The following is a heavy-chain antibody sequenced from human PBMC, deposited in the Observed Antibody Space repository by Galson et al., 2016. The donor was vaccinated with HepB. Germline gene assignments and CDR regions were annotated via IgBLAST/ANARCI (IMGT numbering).Heavy chain of an antibody. CDR3: TRSPVMRLPDN. CDR1: GASFSGYY. CDR2: INHSGST. Sequence: SETLSLTCDVSGASFSGYYWSWIRQPPGKGLEWIGEINHSGSTNYNPSLKSRVTISIDTSKNQFFLKLSSVTAADTAVYYCTRSPVMRLPDNWGQGTLVTVSS. J-gene: IGHJ4*02. D-gene: IGHD3-16*01. V-gene: IGHV4-34*01.